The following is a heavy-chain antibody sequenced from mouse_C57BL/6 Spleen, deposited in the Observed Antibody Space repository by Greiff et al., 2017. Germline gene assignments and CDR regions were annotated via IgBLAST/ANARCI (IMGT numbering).Heavy chain of an antibody. Sequence: VQLQQSGPVLVKPGASVKMSCKASGYTFTDYYMNWVKQSHGKSLEWIGVINPYNGGTSYNQKFKGKATLTVDKSSSTAYMELNSLTSEDSAVYYCASLGRGAMDYWGQGTSVTVSS. D-gene: IGHD3-1*01. J-gene: IGHJ4*01. CDR1: GYTFTDYY. CDR3: ASLGRGAMDY. V-gene: IGHV1-19*01. CDR2: INPYNGGT.